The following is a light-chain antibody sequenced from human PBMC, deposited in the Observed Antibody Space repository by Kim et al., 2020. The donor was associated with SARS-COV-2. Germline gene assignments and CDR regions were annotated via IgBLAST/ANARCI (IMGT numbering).Light chain of an antibody. Sequence: ASVGDRVTITCRASQSIYSYLAVYQQKPSNVPKILIYKASTLESGVPSRFSGSESGTEFTLTISSVQPDHFATYYCQQFYTYPITFGQGTRLEIK. J-gene: IGKJ5*01. V-gene: IGKV1-5*03. CDR1: QSIYSY. CDR2: KAS. CDR3: QQFYTYPIT.